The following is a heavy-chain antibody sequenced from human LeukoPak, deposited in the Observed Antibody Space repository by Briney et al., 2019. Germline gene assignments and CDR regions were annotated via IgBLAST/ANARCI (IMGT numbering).Heavy chain of an antibody. D-gene: IGHD5/OR15-5a*01. V-gene: IGHV4-34*01. CDR1: GGSISSDY. Sequence: PSETLSLTCTVSGGSISSDYWTWLRQSPGKGLEWIGEINHSGSTNYNPSLKSRVTISVDTSKNQFSLKLSSVTAADTAVYYCARVAHDLYPYYFDYWGQGTLVTVSS. CDR2: INHSGST. J-gene: IGHJ4*02. CDR3: ARVAHDLYPYYFDY.